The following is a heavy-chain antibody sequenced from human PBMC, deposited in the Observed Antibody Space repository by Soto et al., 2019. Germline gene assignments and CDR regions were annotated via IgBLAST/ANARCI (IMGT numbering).Heavy chain of an antibody. Sequence: QVQLVQSGAEVKKPGASVKVSCKASGYTFTSYGITWVRQAPGQGLEWMGWISANNGNTNYAQKVQARVTMTTDTSTSTAYMEMRSLRSDDTAVYYCARDGYCSSRRCFDLWGRGTLVTVSS. CDR3: ARDGYCSSRRCFDL. CDR2: ISANNGNT. CDR1: GYTFTSYG. V-gene: IGHV1-18*01. D-gene: IGHD2-2*01. J-gene: IGHJ2*01.